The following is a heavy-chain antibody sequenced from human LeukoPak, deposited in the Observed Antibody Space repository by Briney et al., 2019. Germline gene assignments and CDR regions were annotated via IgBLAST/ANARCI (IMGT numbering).Heavy chain of an antibody. CDR3: ARASGPVGYFQH. CDR2: IRYDGSNK. J-gene: IGHJ1*01. D-gene: IGHD6-19*01. V-gene: IGHV3-30*02. CDR1: GFTFSSYG. Sequence: PGGCLRLSCAASGFTFSSYGMHWVRQAPGKGLEWVAFIRYDGSNKYYADSVKGRFTISRDNSKNTLYLQMNSLRAEDTAVYYCARASGPVGYFQHWGQGTLVTVSS.